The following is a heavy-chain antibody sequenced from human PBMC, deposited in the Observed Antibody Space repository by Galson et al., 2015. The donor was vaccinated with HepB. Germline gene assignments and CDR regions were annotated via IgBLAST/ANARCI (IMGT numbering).Heavy chain of an antibody. CDR3: ARDFMITFGGVIGIFDY. Sequence: SLRLSCAASGFTFSSYAMHWVRQAPGKGLEWVAVISYDGSNKYYADSVKGRFTISRDNSKNTLYLQMNSLRAEDTAVYYCARDFMITFGGVIGIFDYWGQGTLVTVSS. V-gene: IGHV3-30*04. D-gene: IGHD3-16*02. CDR2: ISYDGSNK. J-gene: IGHJ4*02. CDR1: GFTFSSYA.